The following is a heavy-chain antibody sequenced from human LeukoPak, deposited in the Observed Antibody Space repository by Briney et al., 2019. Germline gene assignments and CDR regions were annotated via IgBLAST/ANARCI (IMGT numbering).Heavy chain of an antibody. CDR1: GGSISSSSYY. Sequence: SETLSLTCTVPGGSISSSSYYWGWIRQPPGKGLEWIGSIYYSGSTYYNPSLKSRVTISVDTSKNQFSLKLSSVTAADTAVYYCAKSTYYYDTFVNAFDLWGQGTVVTVSS. D-gene: IGHD3-22*01. CDR3: AKSTYYYDTFVNAFDL. J-gene: IGHJ3*01. V-gene: IGHV4-39*01. CDR2: IYYSGST.